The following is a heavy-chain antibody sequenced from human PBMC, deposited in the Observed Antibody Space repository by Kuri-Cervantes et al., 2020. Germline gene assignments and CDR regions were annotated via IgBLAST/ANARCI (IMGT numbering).Heavy chain of an antibody. V-gene: IGHV4-59*01. D-gene: IGHD2-21*02. J-gene: IGHJ5*02. Sequence: GSLRLSCTVSGGSISSYYWSWIRQPPGKGLEWIGYIYYSGSTNYNPSLKSRVTISVDTSKNQFSLKLSSVTAADTAVYYCARGQGSAYCGGDCYSDWFDPWGQGTLVTVSS. CDR2: IYYSGST. CDR3: ARGQGSAYCGGDCYSDWFDP. CDR1: GGSISSYY.